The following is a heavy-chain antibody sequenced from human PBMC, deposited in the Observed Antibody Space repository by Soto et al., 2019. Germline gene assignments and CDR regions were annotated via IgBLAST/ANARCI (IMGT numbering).Heavy chain of an antibody. CDR1: GYTFTSYG. Sequence: QVQLEQSGAEVKKPGASVKVSCKASGYTFTSYGISWVRQAPGQGLEWMGRISAYNGNTNYAQKLQGRVTMTTDTSTSPAYMEVRSLRSDDTAVYYCARVVGALGPWFDPWGQGTLVTVSS. J-gene: IGHJ5*02. V-gene: IGHV1-18*01. CDR3: ARVVGALGPWFDP. CDR2: ISAYNGNT. D-gene: IGHD1-26*01.